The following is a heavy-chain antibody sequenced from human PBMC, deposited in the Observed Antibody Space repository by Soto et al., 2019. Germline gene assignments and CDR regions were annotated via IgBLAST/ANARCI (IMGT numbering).Heavy chain of an antibody. D-gene: IGHD4-17*01. J-gene: IGHJ4*02. Sequence: EVQLVVSGGGLVQPGGSLRLSCAASGFIVSSNFMNWVRQAPGKGLEWVSIIYSDGSTYYADSVKGRFSISRDNSKNTLYLQMNSLRADDTAVYYCASRRNPYGAYDYWGQGTLVTVSS. CDR2: IYSDGST. CDR3: ASRRNPYGAYDY. CDR1: GFIVSSNF. V-gene: IGHV3-66*01.